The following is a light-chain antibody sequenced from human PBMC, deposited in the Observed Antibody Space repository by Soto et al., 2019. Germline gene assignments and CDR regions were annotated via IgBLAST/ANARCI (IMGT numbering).Light chain of an antibody. CDR1: SSDVGGYNY. J-gene: IGLJ2*01. Sequence: QSALTQPPSASGSPGQSVTISCTGTSSDVGGYNYVSWYQQHPGKAPKLMIYEVSKRPSGVPDRFSGSKSGSTASLTVSGLQAEDEADYYCSSYAGSTVVFGGGTTLTVL. CDR2: EVS. CDR3: SSYAGSTVV. V-gene: IGLV2-8*01.